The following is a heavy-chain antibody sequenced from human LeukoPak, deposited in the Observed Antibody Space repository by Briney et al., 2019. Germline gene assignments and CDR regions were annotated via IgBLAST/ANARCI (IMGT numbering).Heavy chain of an antibody. CDR3: AGGSTLDRGLVYY. CDR1: GFTFDDYA. CDR2: ISWNSGNI. V-gene: IGHV3-9*01. Sequence: GRSLRLSCAASGFTFDDYAMHWVRQAPGQGVEGGSGISWNSGNIDYADSVKGRFTNSTDNAKNTLFLQMNSLRAEDTAVYYCAGGSTLDRGLVYYWGQGALVTVSS. J-gene: IGHJ4*02. D-gene: IGHD3-10*01.